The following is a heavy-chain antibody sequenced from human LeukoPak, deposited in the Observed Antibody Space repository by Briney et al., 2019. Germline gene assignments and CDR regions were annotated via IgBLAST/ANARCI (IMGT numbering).Heavy chain of an antibody. CDR2: ISWGSNVI. J-gene: IGHJ4*02. Sequence: GGSLRLSCTASGFTFSSYSMNWVRQAPGKGLEWLSYISWGSNVIYYADSVKGRFTTTRDDAKNSLFLQMNSLTDEDTAVYYCARDPGYSYALDYWGRGTLVTVSS. V-gene: IGHV3-48*02. CDR1: GFTFSSYS. D-gene: IGHD5-18*01. CDR3: ARDPGYSYALDY.